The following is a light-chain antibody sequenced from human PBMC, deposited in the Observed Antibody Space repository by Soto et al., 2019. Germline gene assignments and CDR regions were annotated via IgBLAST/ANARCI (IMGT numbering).Light chain of an antibody. Sequence: EIVLTQSPDTLSLSPGDRVTRSCRASQSVSNNLAWYQQKPGQAPRLLFYDASTRATGVPARFSGSGSGTEFTLTISSLQSEDFAAYYCQQFNNWPPWTFGQGTKVDIK. CDR1: QSVSNN. CDR2: DAS. CDR3: QQFNNWPPWT. V-gene: IGKV3-15*01. J-gene: IGKJ1*01.